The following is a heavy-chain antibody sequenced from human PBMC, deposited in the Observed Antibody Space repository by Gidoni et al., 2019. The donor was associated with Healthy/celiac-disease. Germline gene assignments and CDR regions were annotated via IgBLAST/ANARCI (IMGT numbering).Heavy chain of an antibody. Sequence: EVQLLESGGGLVQPGGSLRLSCAASGFTFSSYAMSWVRQAPGKGLEWVSAISGSGGSTYYADSVKGRFTISRDNSKNTLYLQMNSLRAEDTAVYYCAKVANYDFWSGYYSLLFDYWGQGTLVTVSS. V-gene: IGHV3-23*01. CDR2: ISGSGGST. J-gene: IGHJ4*02. D-gene: IGHD3-3*01. CDR3: AKVANYDFWSGYYSLLFDY. CDR1: GFTFSSYA.